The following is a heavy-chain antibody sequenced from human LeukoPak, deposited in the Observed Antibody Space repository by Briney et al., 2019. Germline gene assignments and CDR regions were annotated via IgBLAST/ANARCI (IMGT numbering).Heavy chain of an antibody. CDR1: GFTFSSYW. CDR2: INSDGSGT. CDR3: GFVYYYYSSGSQPNAFDI. V-gene: IGHV3-74*01. J-gene: IGHJ3*02. Sequence: PGGSLRLSCAASGFTFSSYWMHWVCQAPGKGLVWVSRINSDGSGTSYADSVKGRFTISRDNAKNTLYLQMNSLRAEDTAVYYCGFVYYYYSSGSQPNAFDIWGQGTMVTVSS. D-gene: IGHD3-22*01.